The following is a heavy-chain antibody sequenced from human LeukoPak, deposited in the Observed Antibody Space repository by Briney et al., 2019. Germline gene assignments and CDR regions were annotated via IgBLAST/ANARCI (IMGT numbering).Heavy chain of an antibody. CDR2: ITGTGDGT. CDR1: GFTFSTYA. V-gene: IGHV3-23*01. D-gene: IGHD6-19*01. CDR3: AVAGSLY. J-gene: IGHJ4*02. Sequence: GGSLRLSCAASGFTFSTYAMTWVRQAPGKGLEWVSSITGTGDGTSAADSVKDRFTISRDNSKNTLYLQMNSLRAEDTAVYYCAVAGSLYWGQGTLVTVSS.